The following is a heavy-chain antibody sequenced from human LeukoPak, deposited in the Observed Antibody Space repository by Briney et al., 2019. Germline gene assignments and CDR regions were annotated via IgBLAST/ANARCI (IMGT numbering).Heavy chain of an antibody. Sequence: PGGSLRLSCAASGFTFSSYAIHWVRQAPGKGLEWVTFISHDGSNKYYADSVKGRFTISRDNSKKTLYLQVNSLRVEDTAVHYCVRGSHQDDFGSMTYLFDYWGQGTLVTVSS. D-gene: IGHD3-10*01. CDR2: ISHDGSNK. V-gene: IGHV3-30*04. J-gene: IGHJ4*02. CDR3: VRGSHQDDFGSMTYLFDY. CDR1: GFTFSSYA.